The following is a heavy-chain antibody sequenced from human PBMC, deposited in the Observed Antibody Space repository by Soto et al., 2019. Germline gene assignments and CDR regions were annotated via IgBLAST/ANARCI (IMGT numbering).Heavy chain of an antibody. Sequence: SETLSLTCTVSGGSISSYYWSWIRQPPGKGLEWIGYIYYSGSTNYNPSLKSRVTISVDTSKNRFCRKLSSVTAADTAVYFCARLECWSGDSGCDYWGQGTLATVSS. CDR1: GGSISSYY. CDR2: IYYSGST. J-gene: IGHJ4*02. D-gene: IGHD3-3*01. V-gene: IGHV4-59*08. CDR3: ARLECWSGDSGCDY.